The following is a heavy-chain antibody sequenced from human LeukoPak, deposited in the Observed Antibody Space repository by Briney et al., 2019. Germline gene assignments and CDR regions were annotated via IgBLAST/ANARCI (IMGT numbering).Heavy chain of an antibody. J-gene: IGHJ4*02. CDR2: INPSGGST. Sequence: GASVKISCKASGYTFANYYIHLVRQAPGQGLEWMGLINPSGGSTNYAQKFQGRVTMTRDTSISTAYMELSRLTSDDTAVYYCARDGAGGSAYYFDYWGQGTLVTVSS. CDR1: GYTFANYY. D-gene: IGHD3-10*01. V-gene: IGHV1-46*01. CDR3: ARDGAGGSAYYFDY.